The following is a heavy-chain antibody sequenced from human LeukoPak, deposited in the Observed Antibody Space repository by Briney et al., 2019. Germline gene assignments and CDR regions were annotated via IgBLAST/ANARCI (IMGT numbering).Heavy chain of an antibody. V-gene: IGHV4-34*01. CDR3: ARALGYCSSTSCALRWFDG. CDR1: GGSFSGYY. J-gene: IGHJ5*02. CDR2: INHSGST. Sequence: SETLSLTCAAYGGSFSGYYWSWIRQPPGKGLERIGEINHSGSTNYNPSLKSRVTISVDTSKNQFSLKLSSVTAADTAVYYCARALGYCSSTSCALRWFDGWGQGTLVTVSS. D-gene: IGHD2-2*01.